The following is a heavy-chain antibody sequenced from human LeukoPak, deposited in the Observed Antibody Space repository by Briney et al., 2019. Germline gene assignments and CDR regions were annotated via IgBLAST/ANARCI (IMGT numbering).Heavy chain of an antibody. CDR1: GFTFDDYA. D-gene: IGHD6-6*01. J-gene: IGHJ4*02. CDR2: ISWNSGSI. Sequence: GGSLRLSCAASGFTFDDYAMHWVRQAPGEGLEWVSGISWNSGSIGYADSVKGRFTISRDNAKNSLYLQMNSLRAEDTALYYCAKDIRAASLNGYFDYWGQGTLVTVSS. CDR3: AKDIRAASLNGYFDY. V-gene: IGHV3-9*01.